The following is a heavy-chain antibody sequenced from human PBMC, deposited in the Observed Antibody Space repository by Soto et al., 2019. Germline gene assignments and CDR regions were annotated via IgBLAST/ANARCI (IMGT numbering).Heavy chain of an antibody. CDR1: GFSLSTSGVG. D-gene: IGHD1-1*01. Sequence: QITLQESAPVLVRPTETLTLTCTYSGFSLSTSGVGVGWVRQSPGKALEWLAVIFWDDDKRYMPSLQNRLTISKDTSRNQVVLAIAHMPPMDTGTYYCARRLRQSGNSWDSGAFAIWGHGTVVAVS. CDR2: IFWDDDK. CDR3: ARRLRQSGNSWDSGAFAI. V-gene: IGHV2-5*02. J-gene: IGHJ3*02.